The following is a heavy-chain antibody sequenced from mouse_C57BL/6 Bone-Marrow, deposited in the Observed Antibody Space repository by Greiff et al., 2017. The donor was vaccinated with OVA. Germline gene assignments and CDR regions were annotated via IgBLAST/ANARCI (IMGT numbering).Heavy chain of an antibody. CDR2: IWRGGST. J-gene: IGHJ4*01. V-gene: IGHV2-5*01. Sequence: QVQLKQSGPGLVQPSQSLSITCTVSGFSLTSYGVHWVRQSPGKGLEWLGVIWRGGSTDYNAAFMSRLSITKDNSKSQVFFKMNSLQADDTSIYYCAKRGGDGYFYAMDYWGQGTSVTVSS. D-gene: IGHD2-3*01. CDR3: AKRGGDGYFYAMDY. CDR1: GFSLTSYG.